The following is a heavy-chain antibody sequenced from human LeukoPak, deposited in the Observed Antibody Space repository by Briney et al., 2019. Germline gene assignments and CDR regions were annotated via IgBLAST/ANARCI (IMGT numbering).Heavy chain of an antibody. V-gene: IGHV3-23*01. Sequence: GGSLRLSCAASGFTFSNYAMTWVRQAPGKGLEWVSAISGNGGNTYYADSVKGRFTISRDTSNNMLFLQMNSLRAEDTAVYYCAKGGSAGGPNWFDPWGQGTLVSVSS. CDR1: GFTFSNYA. CDR2: ISGNGGNT. D-gene: IGHD2-15*01. CDR3: AKGGSAGGPNWFDP. J-gene: IGHJ5*02.